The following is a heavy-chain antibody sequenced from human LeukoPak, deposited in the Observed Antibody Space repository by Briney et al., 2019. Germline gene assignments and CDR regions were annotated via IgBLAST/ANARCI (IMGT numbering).Heavy chain of an antibody. CDR3: AKVRSRFFDY. J-gene: IGHJ4*02. V-gene: IGHV3-23*01. Sequence: GGSLRLSCAASGFTFGSYAMSWVRQAPGKGLEWVSTIHSSGGDTYYADSVKGRFTIPRDSSKNTLYLQMNSLRAEDTALYYCAKVRSRFFDYWGQGTLVTVSS. D-gene: IGHD3-3*01. CDR1: GFTFGSYA. CDR2: IHSSGGDT.